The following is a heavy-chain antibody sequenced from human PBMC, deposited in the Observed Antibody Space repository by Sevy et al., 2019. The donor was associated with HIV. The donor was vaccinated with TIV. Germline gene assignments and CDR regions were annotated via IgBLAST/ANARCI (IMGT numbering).Heavy chain of an antibody. CDR3: ARINLDGMDV. CDR2: ISAYNGNT. CDR1: GYTFTNFA. Sequence: ASVKVSCKASGYTFTNFAFSWVRQAPGQGLEWMGWISAYNGNTNYVQKLQGRVTMTTDTSTSTAYMELRSLRSDDTAVYYCARINLDGMDVWGQGTTVTVSS. J-gene: IGHJ6*02. V-gene: IGHV1-18*01.